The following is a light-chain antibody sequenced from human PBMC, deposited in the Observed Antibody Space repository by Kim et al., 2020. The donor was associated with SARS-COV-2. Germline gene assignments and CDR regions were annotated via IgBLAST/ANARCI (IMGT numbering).Light chain of an antibody. J-gene: IGKJ3*01. CDR3: QKYTSVPFT. Sequence: DIQMTQSPSPLSASVGDRVTITCRASQAISSDLAWYQQKPGKVPKLLIYAASTLQSGVPSRFSGSGSGTDFTLTISSLQPEDVATYYCQKYTSVPFTFGPGTKVDIK. CDR2: AAS. V-gene: IGKV1-27*01. CDR1: QAISSD.